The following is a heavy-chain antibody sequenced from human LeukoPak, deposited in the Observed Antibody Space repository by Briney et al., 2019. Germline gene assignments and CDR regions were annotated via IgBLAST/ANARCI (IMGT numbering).Heavy chain of an antibody. CDR1: GGSISSYY. D-gene: IGHD3-22*01. V-gene: IGHV4-59*01. Sequence: SETLSLTCTVSGGSISSYYWSWIRQPPGKGLEWIGYIYYSGSTNYNPSLKSRVTISVDTSKNQFSLKLSSVTAADTAVYYCARGYYDSSGFDPWGQGTLVTVSS. J-gene: IGHJ5*02. CDR2: IYYSGST. CDR3: ARGYYDSSGFDP.